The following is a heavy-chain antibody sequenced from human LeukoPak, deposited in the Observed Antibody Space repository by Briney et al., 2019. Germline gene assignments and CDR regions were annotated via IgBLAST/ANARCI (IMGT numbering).Heavy chain of an antibody. CDR2: IYFSGGT. J-gene: IGHJ4*02. D-gene: IGHD3-10*01. Sequence: SETLSLTCTVSGDSISSSNCYWGWIRQPPGKGLEWIGSIYFSGGTCYNASLKSRVTISVDTSKNQFSLKLSSVTAADTAVYYCARQTGSGLFSLPGGQGTLVTVSS. CDR3: ARQTGSGLFSLP. V-gene: IGHV4-39*01. CDR1: GDSISSSNCY.